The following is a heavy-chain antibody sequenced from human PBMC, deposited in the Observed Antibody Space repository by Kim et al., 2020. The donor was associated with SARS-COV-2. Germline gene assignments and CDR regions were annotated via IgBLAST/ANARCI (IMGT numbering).Heavy chain of an antibody. CDR1: GGTFSSYA. Sequence: SVKVSCKASGGTFSSYAISWVRQAPGQGLEWMGGIIPIFGTANYAQKFQGRVTITADESTSTAYMELSSLRSEDTAVYYCARDYDILTGYRIVNYYGMDVWGQGTTVTVSS. CDR2: IIPIFGTA. J-gene: IGHJ6*02. CDR3: ARDYDILTGYRIVNYYGMDV. V-gene: IGHV1-69*13. D-gene: IGHD3-9*01.